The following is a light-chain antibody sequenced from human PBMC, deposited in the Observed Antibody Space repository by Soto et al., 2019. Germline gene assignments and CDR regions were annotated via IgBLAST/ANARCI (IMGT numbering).Light chain of an antibody. CDR1: QTISSTF. Sequence: EIVLTQSPGTLSLSPGERATLSCRASQTISSTFLAWYRQRPGQAPRLLIYGASSRATGIPDRFSASGSGTDFTLTISRLEPEDEAFYYCQQYGSSPWTFGQGTKVEIK. V-gene: IGKV3-20*01. J-gene: IGKJ1*01. CDR2: GAS. CDR3: QQYGSSPWT.